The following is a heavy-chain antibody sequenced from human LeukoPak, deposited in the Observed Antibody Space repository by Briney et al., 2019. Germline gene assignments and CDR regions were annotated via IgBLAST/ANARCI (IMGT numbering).Heavy chain of an antibody. J-gene: IGHJ1*01. CDR2: FNPENGNT. D-gene: IGHD3-22*01. V-gene: IGHV1-18*01. CDR1: GYSFVGYG. CDR3: ARPLVNHHDSSGYGNEYFQH. Sequence: ASVKVSCKASGYSFVGYGITWVRQAPGQGLEWMGWFNPENGNTNYAQKVQGRVTMTADTSTSTAYMELSSLRSEDTAVYYCARPLVNHHDSSGYGNEYFQHWGQGTLVTVSS.